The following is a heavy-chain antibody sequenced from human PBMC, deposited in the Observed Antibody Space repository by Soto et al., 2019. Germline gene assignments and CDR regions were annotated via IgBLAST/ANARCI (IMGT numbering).Heavy chain of an antibody. Sequence: QVQLVESGGGVVQPGRSLRLSCAASGFTFSSYGMHWVRQAPGKGLEWVAVIWYDGSNKYYADSVKGRFTISRDNSKNTLYLQMNSLRAEDTAVYYCARNRGGSWYYYYYYGMDVWGQGTTVTVSS. CDR1: GFTFSSYG. CDR3: ARNRGGSWYYYYYYGMDV. CDR2: IWYDGSNK. V-gene: IGHV3-33*01. D-gene: IGHD6-13*01. J-gene: IGHJ6*02.